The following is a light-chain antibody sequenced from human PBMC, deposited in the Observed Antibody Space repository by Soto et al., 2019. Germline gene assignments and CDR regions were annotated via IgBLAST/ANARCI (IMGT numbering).Light chain of an antibody. CDR1: QSVLFNSSNKNY. V-gene: IGKV4-1*01. CDR2: WAS. J-gene: IGKJ4*01. CDR3: HQYYTTPLT. Sequence: DIVMTQSPDYLSVSLGETATINCKSSQSVLFNSSNKNYLAWYQQKAGQSPRLLLYWASAREVGVPDRFSGSGSGTDFTLTITSLQAEDVAVYYCHQYYTTPLTFAGGTKVELK.